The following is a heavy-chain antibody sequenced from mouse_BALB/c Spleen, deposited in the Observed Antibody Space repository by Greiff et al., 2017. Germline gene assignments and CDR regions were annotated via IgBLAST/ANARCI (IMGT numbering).Heavy chain of an antibody. CDR2: ISSGGSYT. J-gene: IGHJ4*01. D-gene: IGHD2-14*01. Sequence: EVKLMESGGDLVKPGGSLKLSCAASGFTFSSYGMSWVRQTPDKRLEWVATISSGGSYTYYPDSVKGRFTISRDNAKNTLYLQMSSLKSEDTAMYYCARQEVRAYAMDYWGQGTSVTVSS. V-gene: IGHV5-6*01. CDR3: ARQEVRAYAMDY. CDR1: GFTFSSYG.